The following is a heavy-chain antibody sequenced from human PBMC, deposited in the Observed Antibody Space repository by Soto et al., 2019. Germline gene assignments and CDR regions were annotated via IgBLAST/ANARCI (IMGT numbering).Heavy chain of an antibody. J-gene: IGHJ5*02. D-gene: IGHD2-21*01. V-gene: IGHV4-30-4*01. CDR1: GGSINSGNDY. CDR3: ARVVSWVDP. CDR2: IYYSGSA. Sequence: QVQLQESGPGLVKPSQTLSLTCTVSGGSINSGNDYWSWIRQPPGKGLEWIGYIYYSGSAYYHPSLKSRVTISIDTSKSQFSLRLSSVTAADTAVYYCARVVSWVDPWGQGTLVIVSS.